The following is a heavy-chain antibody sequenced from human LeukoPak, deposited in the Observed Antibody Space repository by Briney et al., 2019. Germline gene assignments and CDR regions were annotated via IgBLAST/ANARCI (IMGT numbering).Heavy chain of an antibody. CDR2: IYHSGST. D-gene: IGHD3-9*01. CDR1: GGSISSGGYS. J-gene: IGHJ5*02. V-gene: IGHV4-30-2*01. CDR3: ARSQMADISLRPVMAWFDP. Sequence: PSETLSLTCAVSGGSISSGGYSWSWIRQPPGKGLEWIGYIYHSGSTYYNPSLKSRVTISVDRSKNQFSLKLSSVTAADTAVYYCARSQMADISLRPVMAWFDPWGQGTLVTVSS.